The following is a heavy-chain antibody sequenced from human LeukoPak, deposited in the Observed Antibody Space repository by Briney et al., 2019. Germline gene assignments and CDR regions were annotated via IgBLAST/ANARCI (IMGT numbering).Heavy chain of an antibody. Sequence: GGSLRLSCAASGFTFSNFWMYWVRQPPGKGLVWVSRISSDGSNTNYADSVKGRFTISRDNAKNSLYLQMNSLRAEDTALYHCARDNPGPYYDFWSGLKDYMDVWGKGTTVTVSS. CDR1: GFTFSNFW. CDR2: ISSDGSNT. D-gene: IGHD3-3*01. V-gene: IGHV3-74*01. CDR3: ARDNPGPYYDFWSGLKDYMDV. J-gene: IGHJ6*03.